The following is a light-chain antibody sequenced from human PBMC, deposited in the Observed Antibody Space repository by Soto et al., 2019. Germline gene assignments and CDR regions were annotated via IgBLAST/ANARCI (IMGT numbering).Light chain of an antibody. Sequence: EIVMTQSPGTLSVSPGERATLSCGASQSVGSNLAWYQQKPGQAPRLLIYGASNRATGIPARFSGSGSGTEFTLTISSLQSEDFAVYYCQQYHNWVTFGGGTKVEIE. CDR1: QSVGSN. CDR2: GAS. V-gene: IGKV3D-15*01. J-gene: IGKJ4*01. CDR3: QQYHNWVT.